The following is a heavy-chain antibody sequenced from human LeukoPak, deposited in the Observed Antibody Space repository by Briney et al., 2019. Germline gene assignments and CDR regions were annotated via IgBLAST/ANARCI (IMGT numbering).Heavy chain of an antibody. J-gene: IGHJ3*02. V-gene: IGHV3-73*01. CDR1: GFTFSGSA. CDR3: TRCSGGSCYNLGGAFDI. CDR2: IRSKANRYAT. Sequence: GGSLRLSCAASGFTFSGSAMQWVRQACGKGLEWGGRIRSKANRYATAYAASVKGRFTISRDDSKNTAYLQMNSLKTEDTAVYYCTRCSGGSCYNLGGAFDIWGQGTMVTVSS. D-gene: IGHD2-15*01.